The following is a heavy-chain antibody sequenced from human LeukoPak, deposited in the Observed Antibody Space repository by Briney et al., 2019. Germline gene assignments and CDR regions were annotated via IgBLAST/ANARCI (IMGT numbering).Heavy chain of an antibody. CDR1: EFTFTNYA. Sequence: GGSLRLSCAASEFTFTNYAMSWVRQAPGKGLEWVSAISGSGGSTYYADSVKGRFTISRDNSKNTLYLQMNSLRAEDTAVYYCAKLSRYFDWLLQPIDYWGQGTLVTVSS. V-gene: IGHV3-23*01. CDR2: ISGSGGST. D-gene: IGHD3-9*01. J-gene: IGHJ4*02. CDR3: AKLSRYFDWLLQPIDY.